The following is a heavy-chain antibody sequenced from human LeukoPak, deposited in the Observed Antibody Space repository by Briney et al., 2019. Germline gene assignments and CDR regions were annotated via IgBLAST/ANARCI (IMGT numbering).Heavy chain of an antibody. J-gene: IGHJ6*02. D-gene: IGHD1-26*01. CDR1: RFTFSSYW. CDR2: INSDGSST. Sequence: PGGSLRLSCAASRFTFSSYWMHWVRQAPGKGLVWVSRINSDGSSTSYADSVKGRFTISRGNAKNTLYLQMNSLRAEDTAVYYCARVRSGSSAGNYGMDVWGQGTTVTVSS. CDR3: ARVRSGSSAGNYGMDV. V-gene: IGHV3-74*01.